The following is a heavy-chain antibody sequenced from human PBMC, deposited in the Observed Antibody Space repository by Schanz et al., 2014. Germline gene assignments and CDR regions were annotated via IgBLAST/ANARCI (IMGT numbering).Heavy chain of an antibody. Sequence: QVHLVQSGAEVKKPGASVKVSCKASGYTFTGYYMHWVRQAPGQGLEWMGWINPNSGGTNYAQKFQGRVTMTRDTSISTAYMELSRLRSDDTTVYYCARAGQDFEYSSLSPIWYFDLWGRGTLVTVSS. D-gene: IGHD6-6*01. J-gene: IGHJ2*01. V-gene: IGHV1-2*02. CDR2: INPNSGGT. CDR1: GYTFTGYY. CDR3: ARAGQDFEYSSLSPIWYFDL.